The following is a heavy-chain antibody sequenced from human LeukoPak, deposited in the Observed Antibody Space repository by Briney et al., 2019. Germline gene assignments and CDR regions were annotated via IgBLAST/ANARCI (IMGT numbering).Heavy chain of an antibody. Sequence: ASVRVSCKASGYTFTGSYMHWVRQAPGQGFEWIGWISPASGATKYAQNFQGGVTLTTDTSITTAYMELSSLTSDDTASYYCLNEHGGWGQGTPVTVSS. CDR1: GYTFTGSY. J-gene: IGHJ4*02. CDR2: ISPASGAT. V-gene: IGHV1-2*02. CDR3: LNEHGG. D-gene: IGHD1-1*01.